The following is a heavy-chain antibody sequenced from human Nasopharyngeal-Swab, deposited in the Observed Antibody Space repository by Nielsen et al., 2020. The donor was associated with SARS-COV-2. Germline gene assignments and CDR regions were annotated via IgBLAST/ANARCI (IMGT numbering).Heavy chain of an antibody. Sequence: SLKISCAASGFTFDDYAMHWVRQAPGKGREWVSGISWNSGSIGYADSVKGRFTISRDNAKNSLYLQMNSLRAEDTALYYCAKDPSYSIAAAGTIDYWGQGTLVTVSS. D-gene: IGHD6-13*01. V-gene: IGHV3-9*01. CDR1: GFTFDDYA. CDR2: ISWNSGSI. J-gene: IGHJ4*02. CDR3: AKDPSYSIAAAGTIDY.